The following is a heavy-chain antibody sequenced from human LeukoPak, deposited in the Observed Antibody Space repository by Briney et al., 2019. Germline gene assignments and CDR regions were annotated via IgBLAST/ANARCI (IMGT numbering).Heavy chain of an antibody. CDR2: ISGSGGST. CDR1: GFTFSSYA. D-gene: IGHD3-22*01. V-gene: IGHV3-23*01. CDR3: AKVGSSGYREYYFDY. Sequence: GGSLRLSCAASGFTFSSYAMSWVRQAPGKGLEWVSAISGSGGSTYYAGSVKGRFTISRDNSKNTLYLQMNSLRAEDTAVYYCAKVGSSGYREYYFDYWGQGTLVTVSS. J-gene: IGHJ4*02.